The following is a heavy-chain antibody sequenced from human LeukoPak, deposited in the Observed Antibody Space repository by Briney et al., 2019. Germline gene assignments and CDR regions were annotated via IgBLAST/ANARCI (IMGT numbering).Heavy chain of an antibody. V-gene: IGHV4-34*01. CDR3: ARSSQKTDAFDI. J-gene: IGHJ3*02. CDR1: GGSFSGYY. CDR2: INHSGST. Sequence: ETLSLTCAVYGGSFSGYYWSWIRQPPGKGLEWIGEINHSGSTNYNPSLKSRVTISVDTSKNQFSLKLSSVTAADTAVYYCARSSQKTDAFDIWGQGTMVTVSS.